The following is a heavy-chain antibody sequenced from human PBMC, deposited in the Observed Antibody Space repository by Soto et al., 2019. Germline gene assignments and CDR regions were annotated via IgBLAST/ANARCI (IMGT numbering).Heavy chain of an antibody. CDR3: ARSPGYSYGDY. J-gene: IGHJ4*02. CDR2: INAGNGNT. Sequence: ASVKFSCKASGYTFTSYAMHWVRQAPGQRLEWMGWINAGNGNTKYSQKFQGRVTITRDTSASTAYMELSSLRSEDTAVYYCARSPGYSYGDYWGQGTLVTVSS. CDR1: GYTFTSYA. D-gene: IGHD5-18*01. V-gene: IGHV1-3*01.